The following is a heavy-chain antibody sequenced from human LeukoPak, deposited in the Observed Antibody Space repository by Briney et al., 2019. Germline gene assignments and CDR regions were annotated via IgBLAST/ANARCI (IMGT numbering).Heavy chain of an antibody. CDR1: GFTFSSYW. V-gene: IGHV3-7*01. D-gene: IGHD5-24*01. J-gene: IGHJ6*02. CDR2: IKQDGSEK. Sequence: GGSLRLSCAASGFTFSSYWMSWVRQAPGKGLEWVANIKQDGSEKYSVDSVKGRFTISRDNAKNSLYLQMNSLRAEDTAVYYCARVEIGTSHYYYGMDVWGQGTTVTVSS. CDR3: ARVEIGTSHYYYGMDV.